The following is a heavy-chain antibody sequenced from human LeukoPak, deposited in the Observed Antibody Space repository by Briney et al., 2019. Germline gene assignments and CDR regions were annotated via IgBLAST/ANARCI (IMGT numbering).Heavy chain of an antibody. CDR3: ARGSITIFALDP. CDR2: IYYSGNT. CDR1: GGSISSYY. D-gene: IGHD3-3*01. J-gene: IGHJ5*02. V-gene: IGHV4-59*01. Sequence: SETLSLTCTVSGGSISSYYWRWIRQPPGKGLEWIGYIYYSGNTNYNPSLKSRVTISVDTSKSQVSLKLSSVTAADTAVYYCARGSITIFALDPWGQGTLVTVSS.